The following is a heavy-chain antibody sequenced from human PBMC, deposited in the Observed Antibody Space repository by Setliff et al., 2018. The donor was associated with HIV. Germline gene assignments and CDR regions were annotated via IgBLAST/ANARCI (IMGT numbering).Heavy chain of an antibody. J-gene: IGHJ4*02. CDR3: ARVDTMLLFFDL. CDR2: VYYSGST. D-gene: IGHD3-10*02. CDR1: GGSINSNTYF. Sequence: SETLSLTCTVSGGSINSNTYFWGWIRQSPGKGLEWIGSVYYSGSTYHNPSLKSRITISIDTSKDHFSLHLTSVTAADTAIYYCARVDTMLLFFDLWGQGTLVTVSS. V-gene: IGHV4-39*02.